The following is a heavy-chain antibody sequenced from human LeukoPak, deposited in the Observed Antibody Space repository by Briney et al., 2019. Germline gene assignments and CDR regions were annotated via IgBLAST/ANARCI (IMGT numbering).Heavy chain of an antibody. V-gene: IGHV1-46*01. CDR2: INPSGGST. D-gene: IGHD1-26*01. CDR3: ARGGVGATTYVWFDP. J-gene: IGHJ5*02. Sequence: ASVKVSCKASGYTFTNYYIHWVRQAPGQGLECMGIINPSGGSTSYAQKFQGRVTMTRDMSTSTVYMELSSLRSEDTAVYYCARGGVGATTYVWFDPWGQGTLVTFSS. CDR1: GYTFTNYY.